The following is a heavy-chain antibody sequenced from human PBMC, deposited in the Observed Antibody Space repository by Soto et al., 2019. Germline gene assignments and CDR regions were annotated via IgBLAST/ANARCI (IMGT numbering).Heavy chain of an antibody. CDR1: GFSLSTSGVG. CDR2: IYWDDDK. D-gene: IGHD2-21*02. Sequence: ASGPTLVNPTQTLTLTCTFSGFSLSTSGVGVGWIRQPPGKALEWLALIYWDDDKRYSPSLKSRLTITKDTSKNQVVLTMTNMDPVDTATYYCAHSGLAYCGGDCYSRFDYWGQGTLVTVSS. CDR3: AHSGLAYCGGDCYSRFDY. J-gene: IGHJ4*02. V-gene: IGHV2-5*02.